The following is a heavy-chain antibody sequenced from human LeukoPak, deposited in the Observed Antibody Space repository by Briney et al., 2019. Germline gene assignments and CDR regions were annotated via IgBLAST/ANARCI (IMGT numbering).Heavy chain of an antibody. CDR3: ARHTPGVLDH. CDR1: GYSFTTYW. V-gene: IGHV5-51*01. CDR2: IYPGDSTT. J-gene: IGHJ4*02. D-gene: IGHD2-15*01. Sequence: GESLKISCQGSGYSFTTYWIGWVRQMPRKRLEWLGIIYPGDSTTIYSPSFQGQVTISVDKSTTTAYLQWSSLMASDTAMYYCARHTPGVLDHWGQGTQVIVSS.